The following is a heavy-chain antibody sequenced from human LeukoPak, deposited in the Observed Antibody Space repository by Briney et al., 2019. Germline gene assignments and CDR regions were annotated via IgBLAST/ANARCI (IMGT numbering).Heavy chain of an antibody. Sequence: AAVKVSCKASGYSFCTFDINWVRQAPGQGLEWMGWLNPNTGKTGYAQKFQDRVTITGNSSISTVDMELSSLTSDDTAVYYCARGPLTGEHYHYYMDVWGKGTTVTVSS. V-gene: IGHV1-8*03. D-gene: IGHD7-27*01. CDR3: ARGPLTGEHYHYYMDV. J-gene: IGHJ6*03. CDR2: LNPNTGKT. CDR1: GYSFCTFD.